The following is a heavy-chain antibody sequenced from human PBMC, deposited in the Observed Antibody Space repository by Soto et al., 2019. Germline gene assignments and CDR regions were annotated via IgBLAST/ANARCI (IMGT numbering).Heavy chain of an antibody. V-gene: IGHV3-33*01. D-gene: IGHD3-10*01. CDR2: IWYDGSNK. CDR1: GFTFSSYG. CDR3: ARGITMVRGVIPNWFDP. Sequence: GGSLRLSCAASGFTFSSYGMHWVRQAPGKGLEWVAVIWYDGSNKYYADSVKGRFTISRDNSKNTLYLQMNSLRAEDTAVYYCARGITMVRGVIPNWFDPWGQGTLVTVSS. J-gene: IGHJ5*02.